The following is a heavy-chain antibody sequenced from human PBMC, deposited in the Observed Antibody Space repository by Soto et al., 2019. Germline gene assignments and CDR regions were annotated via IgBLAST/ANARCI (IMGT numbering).Heavy chain of an antibody. Sequence: QVQLQESGPGLVKPSETLSLTCNVSGGSIGSYCWSWIRQPPGKGLEWIGYISQAGSTNYNPSLTSRVHISVDPSKSQFSLSLTSVTAADTAVYYCARVSHWGGIGAPPTRKPYYYYMDVWGKGTTVTVSS. CDR3: ARVSHWGGIGAPPTRKPYYYYMDV. CDR2: ISQAGST. J-gene: IGHJ6*03. D-gene: IGHD6-13*01. CDR1: GGSIGSYC. V-gene: IGHV4-59*01.